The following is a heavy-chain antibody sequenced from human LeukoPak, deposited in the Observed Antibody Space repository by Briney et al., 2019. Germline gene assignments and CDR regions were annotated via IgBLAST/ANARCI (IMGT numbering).Heavy chain of an antibody. CDR2: ISVASNT. CDR3: ADYGVSGVRNNFY. CDR1: GLAFSSYA. Sequence: GGSLRLSCAASGLAFSSYAMSWVRQAPGKGLEWVSAISVASNTFYADSVKGRFTISRDNSRNTVYLQMTSLRADDTAVYYCADYGVSGVRNNFYWGQGTLVTGSS. J-gene: IGHJ4*02. V-gene: IGHV3-23*01. D-gene: IGHD3-3*01.